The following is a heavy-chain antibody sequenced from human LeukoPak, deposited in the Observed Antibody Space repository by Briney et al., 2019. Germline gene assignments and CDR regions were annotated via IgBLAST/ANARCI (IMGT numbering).Heavy chain of an antibody. D-gene: IGHD6-19*01. CDR1: GGSFSGYY. J-gene: IGHJ6*02. V-gene: IGHV4-34*01. CDR3: ARGLFGAYERSSGWYRSSRYYGMDV. Sequence: SETLSLTCAVSGGSFSGYYWTWIRQPPGKGLEWIGEINHSGSTNYNPSLKSRVTISVDTSKNQFSLKLSSVTAADTAVYYCARGLFGAYERSSGWYRSSRYYGMDVWGQGTTVTVSS. CDR2: INHSGST.